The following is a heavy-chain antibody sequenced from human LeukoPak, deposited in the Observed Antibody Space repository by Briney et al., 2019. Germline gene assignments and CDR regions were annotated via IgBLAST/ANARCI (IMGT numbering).Heavy chain of an antibody. J-gene: IGHJ6*02. CDR1: GYSFTSCW. V-gene: IGHV5-10-1*01. CDR2: IDPSDSYT. CDR3: ARRARFGELLLAGMDV. D-gene: IGHD3-10*01. Sequence: GESLKISCKGSGYSFTSCWISWVRQMPGKGLEWMGRIDPSDSYTNYSPSFQGHVTISADKSISTAYLQWSSLKASDTAMYYCARRARFGELLLAGMDVWGQGTAVTVSS.